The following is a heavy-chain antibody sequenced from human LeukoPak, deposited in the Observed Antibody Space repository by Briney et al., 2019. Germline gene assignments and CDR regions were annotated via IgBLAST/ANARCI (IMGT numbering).Heavy chain of an antibody. Sequence: ASVKVSCKVSGYTFTGYYMHWVRQAPGQGLEWMGWINPNSGGTNYAQKFQGRVTMTRDTSISTAYMELSRLRSDDTAVYYCARRWVYYDSSGYYYANDYWGQGTLVTVSS. CDR2: INPNSGGT. D-gene: IGHD3-22*01. CDR3: ARRWVYYDSSGYYYANDY. V-gene: IGHV1-2*02. J-gene: IGHJ4*02. CDR1: GYTFTGYY.